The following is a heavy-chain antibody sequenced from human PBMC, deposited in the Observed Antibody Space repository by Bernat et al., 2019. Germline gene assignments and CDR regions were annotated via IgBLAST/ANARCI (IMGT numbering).Heavy chain of an antibody. CDR2: IIPILGIA. D-gene: IGHD2-21*02. Sequence: QVQLVQSGAEVKKPGSSVKVSCKASGGTFSSYTISWVRQAPGQGLEWMGRIIPILGIANYAQKFQGRVTITADKSTSTAYMGLRSRRAEDTAVYYCARVGCGGDCYYYYGMDVWGQGTTVTVSS. CDR1: GGTFSSYT. CDR3: ARVGCGGDCYYYYGMDV. V-gene: IGHV1-69*02. J-gene: IGHJ6*02.